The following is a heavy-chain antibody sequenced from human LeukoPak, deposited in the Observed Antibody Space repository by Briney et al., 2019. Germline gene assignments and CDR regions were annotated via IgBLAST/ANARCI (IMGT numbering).Heavy chain of an antibody. CDR2: MNPNSGNT. J-gene: IGHJ6*02. V-gene: IGHV1-8*01. D-gene: IGHD3-9*01. CDR3: ARGGAATGVRYFDWLVHYYYYGMDV. Sequence: GASVKVSCKASGYTFTSYDINWVRQATGQGLEWMGWMNPNSGNTGYAQKFQGRVTMTRNTSISTAYMELSSLRSEDTAVYYCARGGAATGVRYFDWLVHYYYYGMDVWGQGTTVTVSS. CDR1: GYTFTSYD.